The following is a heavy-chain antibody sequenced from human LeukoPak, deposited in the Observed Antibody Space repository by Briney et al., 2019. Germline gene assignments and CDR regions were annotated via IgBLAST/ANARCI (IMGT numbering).Heavy chain of an antibody. CDR3: ARGSHSQLYYYYGMDV. D-gene: IGHD2-2*01. Sequence: PETLSLTCTVSGGSISSYYWSWIRQPAGKGLEWIGRIYTSGSTNYNPSLKSRVTMSVDTSKNQFSLKLSSVTAADTAVYYCARGSHSQLYYYYGMDVWGQGTTVTASS. CDR1: GGSISSYY. CDR2: IYTSGST. J-gene: IGHJ6*02. V-gene: IGHV4-4*07.